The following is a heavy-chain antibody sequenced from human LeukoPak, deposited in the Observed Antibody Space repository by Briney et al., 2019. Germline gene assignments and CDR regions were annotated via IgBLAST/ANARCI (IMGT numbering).Heavy chain of an antibody. CDR2: IYYRGST. CDR3: ARASPRGDHMDV. V-gene: IGHV4-59*01. CDR1: GGSISSYY. J-gene: IGHJ6*03. Sequence: SSETLSLTCTVSGGSISSYYWSWIRQPPGKGLECIGYIYYRGSTNYNPSLKSRVTMSVDRSKNQFSLKLRSVTAADTAVYYCARASPRGDHMDVWGKGTTVTVSS. D-gene: IGHD2-21*02.